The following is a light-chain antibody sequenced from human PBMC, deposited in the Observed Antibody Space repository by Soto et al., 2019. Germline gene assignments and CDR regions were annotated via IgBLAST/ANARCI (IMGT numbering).Light chain of an antibody. Sequence: EIVMTQSPATLSVSPGERATLSCRASQSVSSNLAWYQQKPGQAPRLLIYGASTRATGIPARFSGSGSGTEFTLTTSSLQAEDCAVYYCQQYNNWPPITFGQGTRLEIK. CDR2: GAS. CDR1: QSVSSN. V-gene: IGKV3-15*01. CDR3: QQYNNWPPIT. J-gene: IGKJ5*01.